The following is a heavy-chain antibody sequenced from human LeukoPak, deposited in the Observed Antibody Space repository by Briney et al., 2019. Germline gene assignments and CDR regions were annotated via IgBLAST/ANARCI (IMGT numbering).Heavy chain of an antibody. D-gene: IGHD2-15*01. CDR1: GDAVYY. J-gene: IGHJ4*02. CDR2: IYNNERS. CDR3: ARDIGNHFGGLDHYYYDY. Sequence: SETLSLTCTVSGDAVYYWNWIRQPAGQRLEWVGRIYNNERSWSNPSLQSRVSMSIHTTKNQFSLKLSSVTAADAAVYYCARDIGNHFGGLDHYYYDYWGPGTLVTVSS. V-gene: IGHV4-4*07.